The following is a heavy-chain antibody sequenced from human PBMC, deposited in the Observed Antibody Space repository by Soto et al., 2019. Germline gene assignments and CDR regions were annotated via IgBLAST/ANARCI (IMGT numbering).Heavy chain of an antibody. CDR1: GGSINSDY. Sequence: PSETLSLTCTFSGGSINSDYWSWIRQPPGKGLEWIGYIYYTGSTNYNPSLKSRVTMSVDTSKNQFSLKLNSMTAADTAVYYCASGAIYGPFESWGQGTLVTVSS. CDR2: IYYTGST. V-gene: IGHV4-59*01. D-gene: IGHD3-3*01. J-gene: IGHJ4*02. CDR3: ASGAIYGPFES.